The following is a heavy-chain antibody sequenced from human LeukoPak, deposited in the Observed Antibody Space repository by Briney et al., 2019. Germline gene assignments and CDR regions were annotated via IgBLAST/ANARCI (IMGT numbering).Heavy chain of an antibody. J-gene: IGHJ4*02. CDR2: ISAYNGNT. Sequence: ASVKVSCKTSGGTFSSYGFSWVRQAPGQGLEWMGWISAYNGNTNYAQKLQSRVTMTTDTSTSTAYMELRSLRSDDTAVYYCARDFFSSVAYYGSGSPYWGQGTLVTVSS. CDR3: ARDFFSSVAYYGSGSPY. D-gene: IGHD3-10*01. CDR1: GGTFSSYG. V-gene: IGHV1-18*01.